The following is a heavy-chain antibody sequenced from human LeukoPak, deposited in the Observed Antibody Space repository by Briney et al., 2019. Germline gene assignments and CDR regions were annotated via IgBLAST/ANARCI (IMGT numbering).Heavy chain of an antibody. J-gene: IGHJ4*02. CDR1: GFTFDDYA. Sequence: GGSLRLSCAASGFTFDDYAMHWVRQAPGKGLEWVSGISWNSGSIGYADSVKGRFTISRDNAKNTLYLQMNSLRAEDTAVYYCAKTNSGYEILYYFDYWGQGTLVTVSS. CDR2: ISWNSGSI. D-gene: IGHD5-12*01. CDR3: AKTNSGYEILYYFDY. V-gene: IGHV3-9*01.